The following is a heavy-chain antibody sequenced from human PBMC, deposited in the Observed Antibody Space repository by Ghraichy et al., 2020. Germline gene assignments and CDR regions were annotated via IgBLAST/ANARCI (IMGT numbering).Heavy chain of an antibody. CDR1: GDSINGYY. J-gene: IGHJ5*02. D-gene: IGHD2-2*02. CDR3: ARTHYTSNTGNWFDP. V-gene: IGHV4-59*08. CDR2: IHYNGGT. Sequence: SPTLSLTCTVSGDSINGYYWSWIRQTPGKALEWIGYIHYNGGTNYNPSHQSRVTLSVDTSKSQFSLRLTSVTAADTAMYYCARTHYTSNTGNWFDPWGRGTLVTVSS.